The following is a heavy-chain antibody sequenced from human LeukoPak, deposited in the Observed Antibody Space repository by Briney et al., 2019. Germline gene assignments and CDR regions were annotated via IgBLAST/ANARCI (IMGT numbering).Heavy chain of an antibody. Sequence: SETLSLTCTVSGGSISSYFWSWIRQPAGKGLEWVGRIYTSGSTNYNPSLKSRVTISVDKSNNQFSLKLSTVTAADTAVYYCARDPYSGYDWDAFDIWGQGTMVTVSS. J-gene: IGHJ3*02. CDR1: GGSISSYF. CDR2: IYTSGST. CDR3: ARDPYSGYDWDAFDI. V-gene: IGHV4-4*07. D-gene: IGHD5-12*01.